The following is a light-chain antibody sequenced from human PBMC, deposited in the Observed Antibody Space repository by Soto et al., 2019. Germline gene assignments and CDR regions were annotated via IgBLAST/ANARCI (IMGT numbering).Light chain of an antibody. V-gene: IGKV3-11*01. Sequence: EVVLTQSPATLSLSPGERATLSCRASQTISLYLAWYQQKPGQAPRLLIYDASKRATGIPVRVSGGGSGTDFTLTISSLEPGDFAIYYCQQRDKWPLTFCGGTRVDIK. CDR2: DAS. J-gene: IGKJ4*01. CDR3: QQRDKWPLT. CDR1: QTISLY.